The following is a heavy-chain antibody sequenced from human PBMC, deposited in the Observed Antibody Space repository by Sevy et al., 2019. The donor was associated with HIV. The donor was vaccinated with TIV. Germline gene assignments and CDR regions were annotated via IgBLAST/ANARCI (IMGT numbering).Heavy chain of an antibody. V-gene: IGHV3-21*01. CDR1: GFTFSSYS. D-gene: IGHD6-19*01. CDR3: AGDSTSGWYYPPDDAFDI. CDR2: ISSSSSYI. J-gene: IGHJ3*02. Sequence: GGSLRLSCAASGFTFSSYSMNWVRQAPGKGLEWVSSISSSSSYIYYADSVKGRFTISRDNAKNSLYLQMNSLRAEDTAVYYCAGDSTSGWYYPPDDAFDIWGQGTMVTVSS.